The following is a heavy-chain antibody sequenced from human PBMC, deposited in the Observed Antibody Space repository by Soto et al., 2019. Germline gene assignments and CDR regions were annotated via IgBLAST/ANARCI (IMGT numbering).Heavy chain of an antibody. D-gene: IGHD2-15*01. J-gene: IGHJ5*02. CDR3: ARDGCSGSNCLNGFDP. Sequence: ESGGGLVQPGGSLRLSCAASGFTFSSYSMNWVRQAPGKGLEWVSYISSSSTTKYYADSVKGRFTISRDNAKNSLYLQMNSLRAEDTAVYYCARDGCSGSNCLNGFDPWGQGTLVTVSS. CDR1: GFTFSSYS. V-gene: IGHV3-48*01. CDR2: ISSSSTTK.